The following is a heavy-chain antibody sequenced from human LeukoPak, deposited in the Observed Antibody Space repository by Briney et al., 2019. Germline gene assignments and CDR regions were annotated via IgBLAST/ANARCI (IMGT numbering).Heavy chain of an antibody. J-gene: IGHJ4*02. CDR2: IYYSGST. CDR1: GGSISSGDHY. CDR3: ARELTPSYFDY. V-gene: IGHV4-30-4*08. Sequence: SETLSLTCTVSGGSISSGDHYWSWIRQPPGKGLEWIGYIYYSGSTYYNPSLKSRVTISVDTSKNLFSLKLSSVTAADTAVYYCARELTPSYFDYWGQGTLVTVSS. D-gene: IGHD1-14*01.